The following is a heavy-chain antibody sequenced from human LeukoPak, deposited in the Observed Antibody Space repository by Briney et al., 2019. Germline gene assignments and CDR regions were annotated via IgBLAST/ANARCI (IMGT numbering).Heavy chain of an antibody. J-gene: IGHJ6*02. CDR2: IYTSGST. V-gene: IGHV4-4*07. CDR3: AGSNWSYYYYGMDV. CDR1: GGSISSYY. Sequence: SETLSLTCTVSGGSISSYYWSWIRQPAGKGLEWIGRIYTSGSTNYNPSLKSRVTMSVDTSKNQFSLKLSSVTAADTAVYYCAGSNWSYYYYGMDVWGQGTTVTVSS. D-gene: IGHD1-20*01.